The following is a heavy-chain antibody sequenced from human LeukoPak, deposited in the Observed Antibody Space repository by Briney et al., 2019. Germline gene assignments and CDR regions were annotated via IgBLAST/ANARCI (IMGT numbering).Heavy chain of an antibody. J-gene: IGHJ4*02. CDR2: ICTAGDT. CDR1: GFTFSSYD. V-gene: IGHV3-13*04. D-gene: IGHD5-18*01. CDR3: ARDQDTALDY. Sequence: GGSLRLSCAASGFTFSSYDMHWVRQAPGKGLEWVSAICTAGDTYYAASVKGRFTISRENAKNTLYLQMNSLRAGDTAVYYCARDQDTALDYWGQGTLVTVSS.